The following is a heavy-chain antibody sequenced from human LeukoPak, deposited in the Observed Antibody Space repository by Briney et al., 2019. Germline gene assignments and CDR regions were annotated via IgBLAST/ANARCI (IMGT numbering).Heavy chain of an antibody. CDR3: ARDRGYDFWSGYPHFDY. J-gene: IGHJ4*02. D-gene: IGHD3-3*01. Sequence: SSETLSLTCTVSGGSIRSYYWSWIRQPAGKGLEWIGRIYTSGSTNYNPSLKSRVTMSVDTSKNQFSLKLSSVTAADTAVYYCARDRGYDFWSGYPHFDYWGQGTLVTVSS. V-gene: IGHV4-4*07. CDR2: IYTSGST. CDR1: GGSIRSYY.